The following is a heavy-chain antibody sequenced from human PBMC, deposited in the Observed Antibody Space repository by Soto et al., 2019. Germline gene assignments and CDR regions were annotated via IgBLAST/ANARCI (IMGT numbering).Heavy chain of an antibody. CDR2: INSGSFSI. Sequence: GVSLRLSCAASGFTFSSDSMNWVRQAPWKLLEWVSSINSGSFSINYADSVKGRFSISRDNAQNSLHLQMNNLRAEDTAVYYCARNESSNIYGMDVWGQGTTVTVSS. CDR1: GFTFSSDS. V-gene: IGHV3-21*01. D-gene: IGHD6-6*01. J-gene: IGHJ6*02. CDR3: ARNESSNIYGMDV.